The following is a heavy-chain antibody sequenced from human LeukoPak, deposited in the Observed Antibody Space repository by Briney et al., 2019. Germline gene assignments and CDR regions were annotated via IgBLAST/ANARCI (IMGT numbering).Heavy chain of an antibody. CDR1: GGSFRGYY. V-gene: IGHV4-34*01. CDR3: ARQAWTPYAYYFDY. Sequence: SETLSLTCAVYGGSFRGYYWSWIRQPPGKGLEWIGEINHSGSTNYNPSLKSRVTISVDTSKNQFSLKLSSVTAADTAVYYCARQAWTPYAYYFDYWGQGTLVTVSS. CDR2: INHSGST. D-gene: IGHD1-1*01. J-gene: IGHJ4*02.